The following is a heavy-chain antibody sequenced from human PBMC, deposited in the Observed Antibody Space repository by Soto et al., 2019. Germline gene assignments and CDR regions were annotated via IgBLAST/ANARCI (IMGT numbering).Heavy chain of an antibody. CDR3: ATNPYCSGTTCYDY. CDR2: IRSKLNGGTS. Sequence: VGSLRLSCAASGFSFSDAWMSWVRQAPGKGLEWVGRIRSKLNGGTSDYAAPVKGRFTISRDDSKNTLFLQMTSLKTEDTAVYYCATNPYCSGTTCYDYWGQGSLVTVSS. D-gene: IGHD2-2*01. V-gene: IGHV3-15*01. CDR1: GFSFSDAW. J-gene: IGHJ4*02.